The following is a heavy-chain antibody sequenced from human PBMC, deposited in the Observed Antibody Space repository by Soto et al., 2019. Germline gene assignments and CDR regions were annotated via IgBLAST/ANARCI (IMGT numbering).Heavy chain of an antibody. J-gene: IGHJ4*02. CDR2: ISSSNTYI. Sequence: EVQLVESGGGLVKPGGSLTLSCAASGFTFNTYTVAWVRQAPGKGLEWVSSISSSNTYIYYADSLKGRFTISRDNAKNSVYLQMDSLRAEDTAVYYCAREIYWSPAHCPLDYWGQGTLVTVSS. CDR3: AREIYWSPAHCPLDY. CDR1: GFTFNTYT. V-gene: IGHV3-21*01. D-gene: IGHD2-15*01.